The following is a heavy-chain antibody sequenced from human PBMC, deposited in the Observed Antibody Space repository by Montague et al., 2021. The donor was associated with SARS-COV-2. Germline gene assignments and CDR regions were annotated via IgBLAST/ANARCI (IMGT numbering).Heavy chain of an antibody. CDR2: MYNSENT. CDR1: GGSMSGYN. V-gene: IGHV4-59*01. J-gene: IGHJ6*02. D-gene: IGHD1-14*01. Sequence: SETLSLTCNVAGGSMSGYNWGWIRQPPGKGLQWIGSMYNSENTSYNPSLKSRVTISVDTSKKQFSLRLSSVTAADTAVYFCASGINSAGSYYYHLDVWGQGTTVTVSS. CDR3: ASGINSAGSYYYHLDV.